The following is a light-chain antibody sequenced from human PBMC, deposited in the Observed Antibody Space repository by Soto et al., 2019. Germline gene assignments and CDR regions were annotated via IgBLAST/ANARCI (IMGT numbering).Light chain of an antibody. Sequence: QAVVTQEPSLTVSPGGTVTLTCGSSTGAVTSGHYPYWFQQRPGQAPRTLISDTSNRHSWTPARFSGSLLGGKAALTLSCAQPEDEAYYYCLLSFSGVEVFGGGTKLTVL. V-gene: IGLV7-46*01. J-gene: IGLJ2*01. CDR3: LLSFSGVEV. CDR1: TGAVTSGHY. CDR2: DTS.